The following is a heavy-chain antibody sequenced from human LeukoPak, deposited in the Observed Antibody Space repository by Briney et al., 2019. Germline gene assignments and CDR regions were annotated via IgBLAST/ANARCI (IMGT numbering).Heavy chain of an antibody. D-gene: IGHD4-17*01. J-gene: IGHJ6*03. CDR1: AFAFSSFS. V-gene: IGHV3-23*01. Sequence: VGSLRLSSAPSAFAFSSFSMTWVRHAPEEGLEWVAAITSSGASIYYADSVKGPFTIPRDNSKSRLYLQMNSLRFEDTAVYRCAKGHSHGDYYYMDVWGKGATVSVSS. CDR2: ITSSGASI. CDR3: AKGHSHGDYYYMDV.